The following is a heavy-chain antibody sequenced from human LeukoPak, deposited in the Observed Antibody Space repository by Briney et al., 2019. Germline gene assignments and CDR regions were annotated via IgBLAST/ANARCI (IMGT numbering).Heavy chain of an antibody. CDR1: GGSFSGYY. CDR2: INHSGST. J-gene: IGHJ3*02. Sequence: PSETLSLTCAVYGGSFSGYYWSWIRQPPGKGLEWIGEINHSGSTNYNPSLKSRVTISVDTSKKQFSLKLSSVTAADTAVYYCARDLAYCGGDCYSFDIWGQGTMVTVSS. CDR3: ARDLAYCGGDCYSFDI. D-gene: IGHD2-21*02. V-gene: IGHV4-34*01.